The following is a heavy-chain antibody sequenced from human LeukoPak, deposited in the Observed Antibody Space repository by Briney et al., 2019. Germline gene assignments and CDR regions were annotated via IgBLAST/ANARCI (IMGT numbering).Heavy chain of an antibody. Sequence: SVKVSCKASGYTFTGYYMHWVRQAPGQGLEWMGRIIPIFGTANYAQKFQGRVTITTDESTSTAYMELSSLRSEDTAVYYCARELLRSYIDYWGQGTLVTVSS. CDR2: IIPIFGTA. CDR1: GYTFTGYY. D-gene: IGHD2-15*01. CDR3: ARELLRSYIDY. J-gene: IGHJ4*02. V-gene: IGHV1-69*05.